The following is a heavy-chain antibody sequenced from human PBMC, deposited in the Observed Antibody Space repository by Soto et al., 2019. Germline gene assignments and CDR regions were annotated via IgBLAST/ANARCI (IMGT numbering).Heavy chain of an antibody. CDR2: IYHSGST. V-gene: IGHV4-30-2*01. CDR3: ARALGSNSDY. D-gene: IGHD4-4*01. J-gene: IGHJ4*02. CDR1: GASISSGGHS. Sequence: QLQLQESGSGLVKPSQTLSLTCAVSGASISSGGHSWSWVRQPPGKGLEWVGYIYHSGSTYYNPSLGSRGIRSVDRSQNQFSLKLSSVTAADTAVYYCARALGSNSDYWGQGTLVTVSS.